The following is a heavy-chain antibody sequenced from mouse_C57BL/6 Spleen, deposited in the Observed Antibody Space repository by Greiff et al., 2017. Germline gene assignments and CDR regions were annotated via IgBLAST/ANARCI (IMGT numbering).Heavy chain of an antibody. J-gene: IGHJ2*01. D-gene: IGHD5-5*01. Sequence: QVQLQQPGAELVKPGASVKVSCKASGYTFTSYWMHWVKQRPGQGLEWIGRIHPSDSDTNYNQKFKGKATLTVDKSSSTAYMQLSSLTSGDSAVYYCAISSLPYYFDDWGQGTTLTVSS. CDR1: GYTFTSYW. V-gene: IGHV1-74*01. CDR3: AISSLPYYFDD. CDR2: IHPSDSDT.